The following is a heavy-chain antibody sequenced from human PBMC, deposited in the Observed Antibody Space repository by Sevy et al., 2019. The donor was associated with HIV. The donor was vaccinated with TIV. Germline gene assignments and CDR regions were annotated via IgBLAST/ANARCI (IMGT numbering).Heavy chain of an antibody. J-gene: IGHJ4*02. V-gene: IGHV3-33*01. CDR3: ATRRDYGSGSYDY. Sequence: GGSLRLSCAASGFSFDRYGMHWVRQAPGKGLEWVAVILYEGINKDYGDSVRGRFTISRDNSKNTLYLQMNSLRVDDTAVYYCATRRDYGSGSYDYWGPGTLVTVSS. D-gene: IGHD3-10*01. CDR2: ILYEGINK. CDR1: GFSFDRYG.